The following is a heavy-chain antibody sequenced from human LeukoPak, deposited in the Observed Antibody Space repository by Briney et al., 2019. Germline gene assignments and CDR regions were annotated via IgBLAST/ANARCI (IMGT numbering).Heavy chain of an antibody. CDR2: INHSGST. Sequence: RASQTLSLTCTVSGGSISCGDYYWSWIRQPPGKGLEWIGEINHSGSTNYNPSLKSRVTISVDTSKNQFSLKLSSVTAADTAVYYCAGVAVAGRVYYYYYGMDVWGQGTTVTVSS. CDR3: AGVAVAGRVYYYYYGMDV. V-gene: IGHV4-30-4*08. D-gene: IGHD6-19*01. J-gene: IGHJ6*02. CDR1: GGSISCGDYY.